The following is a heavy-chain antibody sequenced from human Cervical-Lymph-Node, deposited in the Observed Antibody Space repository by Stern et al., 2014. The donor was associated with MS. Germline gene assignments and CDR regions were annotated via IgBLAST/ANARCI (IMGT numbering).Heavy chain of an antibody. CDR2: SYHTGST. CDR3: ARIGDDDGDFRLCY. CDR1: GGSISSGGYS. J-gene: IGHJ4*02. Sequence: VQLVESGPGLVKPSQTLSLTCTVSGGSISSGGYSWSRIRQPPGKGLEWVGYSYHTGSTYYNPSLKSRLDISVDTSKNQFSLKVRSVTAADTAVYYCARIGDDDGDFRLCYWGQGTLVTVSS. D-gene: IGHD4-17*01. V-gene: IGHV4-31*03.